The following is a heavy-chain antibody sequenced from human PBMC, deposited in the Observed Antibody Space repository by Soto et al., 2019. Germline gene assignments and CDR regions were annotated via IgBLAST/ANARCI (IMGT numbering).Heavy chain of an antibody. Sequence: QMQLVESGGGVVQPGGSLRLSCAASGFTFNYYPMHWVRQAPGKGLEWVAVVYFDGSNKYYADSVKGRFTISKDNSKNTLYLQMNSLRREDTAVYYCARLPGPLVAVLYIYPLDGREAMSDVDVWGQGTTVTVSS. D-gene: IGHD6-19*01. CDR1: GFTFNYYP. CDR2: VYFDGSNK. J-gene: IGHJ6*02. V-gene: IGHV3-30-3*01. CDR3: ARLPGPLVAVLYIYPLDGREAMSDVDV.